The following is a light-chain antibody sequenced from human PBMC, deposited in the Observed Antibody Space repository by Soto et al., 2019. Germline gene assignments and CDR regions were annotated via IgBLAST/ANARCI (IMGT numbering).Light chain of an antibody. Sequence: DIQMTQSPSSLSASVGGRVTITCRASQSISSYLNWYQHKPGKAPKLLIYDASTLQTGVPSRFSGSGSGTDFTLTISYLQSEDFGTYYCQQFYNYPRTFGQGTKVDIK. J-gene: IGKJ1*01. CDR1: QSISSY. CDR3: QQFYNYPRT. V-gene: IGKV1-39*01. CDR2: DAS.